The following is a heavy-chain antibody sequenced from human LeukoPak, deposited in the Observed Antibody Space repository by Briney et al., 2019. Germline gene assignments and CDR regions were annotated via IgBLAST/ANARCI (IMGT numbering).Heavy chain of an antibody. Sequence: SETLSLTCTVSGASISSNYWSWIRQPPGKGLEWIGYIYYTGSTNYNPSLNSRVTISLETSKNQFSLNLSSVTAADTAVYYCARDRPGGSSLDYWGQGILVTVSS. J-gene: IGHJ4*02. V-gene: IGHV4-59*01. CDR3: ARDRPGGSSLDY. CDR2: IYYTGST. CDR1: GASISSNY. D-gene: IGHD6-13*01.